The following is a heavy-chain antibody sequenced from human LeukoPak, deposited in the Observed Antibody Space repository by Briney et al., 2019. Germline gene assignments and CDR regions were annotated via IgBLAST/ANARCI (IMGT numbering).Heavy chain of an antibody. Sequence: GGSLRLSCAASGFIFSTYVMHWVRQAPGKGLEWVAAMWSDGSNKNYADSVKGRFTISRDNSKNTLYLQVNSLRAEDTAVYYCAKGNGYNYGRYYFDYWGQGTLVTVSS. CDR2: MWSDGSNK. J-gene: IGHJ4*02. CDR1: GFIFSTYV. D-gene: IGHD5-18*01. V-gene: IGHV3-33*06. CDR3: AKGNGYNYGRYYFDY.